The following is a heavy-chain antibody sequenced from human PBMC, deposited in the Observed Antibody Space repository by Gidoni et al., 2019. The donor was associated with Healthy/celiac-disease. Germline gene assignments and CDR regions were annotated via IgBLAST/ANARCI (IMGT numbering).Heavy chain of an antibody. CDR2: IRGRGGST. CDR1: GFTFSSYA. Sequence: EVQLLESGGGLVQPGGSLRLSCAASGFTFSSYAMSWVRQAPGKGLECVSDIRGRGGSTYYADYVKGRFTISRDNSKNTLYLQMNSLRAEDTAVYYCAKVSGSSSWYAVDIWGQGTMVTVSS. V-gene: IGHV3-23*01. CDR3: AKVSGSSSWYAVDI. D-gene: IGHD6-13*01. J-gene: IGHJ3*02.